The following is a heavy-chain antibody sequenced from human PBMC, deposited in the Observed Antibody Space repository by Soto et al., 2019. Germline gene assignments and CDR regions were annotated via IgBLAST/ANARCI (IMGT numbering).Heavy chain of an antibody. Sequence: SETLSLTCAVYGGSFSGYYWSWIRHPPGKGLEWIGEINHSGSTNYNPSLKSRVTISVDTSKNQFSLKLSSVTAADTAVYYCARGEWDTLSWGQGTLVTVSS. CDR1: GGSFSGYY. CDR2: INHSGST. CDR3: ARGEWDTLS. D-gene: IGHD1-26*01. V-gene: IGHV4-34*01. J-gene: IGHJ4*02.